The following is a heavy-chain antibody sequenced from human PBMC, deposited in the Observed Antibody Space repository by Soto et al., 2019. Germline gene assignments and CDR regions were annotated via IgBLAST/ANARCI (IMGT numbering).Heavy chain of an antibody. V-gene: IGHV3-11*06. J-gene: IGHJ6*02. CDR3: ARDGGGDFWSGYYPSYYYYYYGMDV. Sequence: GSLRLSCAASGFTFSDYYMSWIRQAPGKGLEWVSYISSSSSYTNYADSVKGRFTISRDNAKNSLYLQMNSLRAEDTAVYYCARDGGGDFWSGYYPSYYYYYYGMDVWGQGTTVTVSS. CDR2: ISSSSSYT. D-gene: IGHD3-3*01. CDR1: GFTFSDYY.